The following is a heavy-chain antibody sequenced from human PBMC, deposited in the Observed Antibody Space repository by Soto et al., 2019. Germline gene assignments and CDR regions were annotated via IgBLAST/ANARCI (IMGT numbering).Heavy chain of an antibody. Sequence: PGGSLRLSCANSGFTFSGSAMHWVRQASGKGLEWVGRIRSKANSYATAYAASVKGRFTISRDDSKNTAYLQMNSLKTEDTAVYYCTRQPGDQSSGWYGWGQGTLVSASS. J-gene: IGHJ4*02. CDR1: GFTFSGSA. CDR3: TRQPGDQSSGWYG. CDR2: IRSKANSYAT. D-gene: IGHD6-19*01. V-gene: IGHV3-73*01.